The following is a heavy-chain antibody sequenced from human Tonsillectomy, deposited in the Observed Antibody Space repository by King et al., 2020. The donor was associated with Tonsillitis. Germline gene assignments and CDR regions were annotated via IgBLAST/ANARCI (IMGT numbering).Heavy chain of an antibody. CDR2: ISGSGGTT. Sequence: DVQLVESGGGLVQPGGSLRLSCAASGFTFSSYAMSWVRQAPGKGLEWVSGISGSGGTTYYAGSVTGRFTISRDNSKKTLYLQMNSLRAEDTALYYCAKGHYYGSGSYGYGMDVWGQGTTVIVSS. V-gene: IGHV3-23*04. D-gene: IGHD3-10*01. CDR3: AKGHYYGSGSYGYGMDV. CDR1: GFTFSSYA. J-gene: IGHJ6*02.